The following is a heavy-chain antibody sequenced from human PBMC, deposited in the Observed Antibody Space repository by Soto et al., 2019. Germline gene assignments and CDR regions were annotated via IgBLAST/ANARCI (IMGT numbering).Heavy chain of an antibody. CDR3: ARGPPRRVLTFYYYYYLDV. J-gene: IGHJ6*03. CDR1: GYTFTSYA. Sequence: ASVKVSCKASGYTFTSYAIHWVRQAPGQRHEWMGWINTGNGNTKYSQNSQGRVTITRDTSASTAYMELSSLTSEDTAVYYCARGPPRRVLTFYYYYYLDVWGKGTTVTVSS. V-gene: IGHV1-3*04. D-gene: IGHD2-8*01. CDR2: INTGNGNT.